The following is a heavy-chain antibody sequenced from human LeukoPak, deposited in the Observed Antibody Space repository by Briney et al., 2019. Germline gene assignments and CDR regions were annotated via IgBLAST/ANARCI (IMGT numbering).Heavy chain of an antibody. J-gene: IGHJ4*02. Sequence: GGSLRLSCAASGFTFSSHAMSWVRQAPGKGLEWVSAISGSGGSTYYADSVKGRFTISRDNSKNTLYLQMNSLRAEDTAVYYCARLQGVAGTSYYFDYWGQGTLVTVSS. CDR1: GFTFSSHA. CDR3: ARLQGVAGTSYYFDY. V-gene: IGHV3-23*01. CDR2: ISGSGGST. D-gene: IGHD6-13*01.